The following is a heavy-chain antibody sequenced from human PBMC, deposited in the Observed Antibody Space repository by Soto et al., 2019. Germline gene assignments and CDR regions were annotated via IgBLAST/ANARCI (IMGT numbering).Heavy chain of an antibody. CDR3: ARVSLRDSSSSARFPYYYALDV. V-gene: IGHV3-33*01. CDR2: IWYDGSYK. CDR1: GFTLSTYG. Sequence: GGSLRLSCSASGFTLSTYGIHWVRQSPGKGLEWVAVIWYDGSYKYYADSVKGRFTISRDNSKNTVYLEMNSPRAEDTAVYYCARVSLRDSSSSARFPYYYALDVWGQGTTVTVSS. J-gene: IGHJ6*02. D-gene: IGHD6-6*01.